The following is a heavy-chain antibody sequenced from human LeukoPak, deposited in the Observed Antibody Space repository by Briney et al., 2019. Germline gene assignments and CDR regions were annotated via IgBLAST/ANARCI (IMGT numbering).Heavy chain of an antibody. CDR2: ISSRGSTI. V-gene: IGHV3-11*04. D-gene: IGHD3-10*01. CDR1: GFTFSNAW. J-gene: IGHJ4*02. CDR3: ASRVWFGEPYGPFDY. Sequence: PGGSLRLSCAASGFTFSNAWMSWVRQASGKGLEWVSYISSRGSTIYYAESVKGRFTSSRDNAKNSLYLQMSSLRAEDTAVYYCASRVWFGEPYGPFDYWGQGTLVTVSS.